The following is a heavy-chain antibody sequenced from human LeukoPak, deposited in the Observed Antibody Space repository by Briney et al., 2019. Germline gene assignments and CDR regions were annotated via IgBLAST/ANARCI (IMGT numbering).Heavy chain of an antibody. Sequence: SETLSLTCAVYGGSFSGYYWSWIRQPPGKGLEWIGEINHSGSTNYNPSLKSRVTISVDTSKSQFSLKLSSVTAADTAVYYCARRGPDDAFDIWGQGTMVTVSS. J-gene: IGHJ3*02. V-gene: IGHV4-34*01. CDR2: INHSGST. CDR3: ARRGPDDAFDI. CDR1: GGSFSGYY.